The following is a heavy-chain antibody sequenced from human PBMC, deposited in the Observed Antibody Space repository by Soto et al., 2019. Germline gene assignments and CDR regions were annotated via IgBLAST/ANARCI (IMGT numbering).Heavy chain of an antibody. CDR2: LANDGSYQ. D-gene: IGHD2-15*01. J-gene: IGHJ4*02. V-gene: IGHV3-30*03. CDR3: ARSIGGSSYYPPDY. CDR1: GFTFSGYG. Sequence: QVQLVESGGGGVQPGGSLRLSCAASGFTFSGYGMHWVRQSPGEGLEWVAILANDGSYQYYAESVKGRFTISRDNSKNSLYLQMDSLRPEDTAVYYCARSIGGSSYYPPDYWGQGTLVTVSS.